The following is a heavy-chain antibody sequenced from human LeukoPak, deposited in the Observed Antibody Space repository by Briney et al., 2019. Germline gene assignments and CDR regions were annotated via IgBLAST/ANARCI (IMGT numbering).Heavy chain of an antibody. Sequence: GGSLRLSCAASGFTFSSYSMNWVRQAPGKGLEWVSSISSSSSYIYYADSVKGRFTISRDNAKNSLYLQMNSLRAEDTAVYYCARENRAVAGTGDYWGQGTLVTVSS. CDR2: ISSSSSYI. CDR1: GFTFSSYS. J-gene: IGHJ4*02. V-gene: IGHV3-21*01. CDR3: ARENRAVAGTGDY. D-gene: IGHD6-19*01.